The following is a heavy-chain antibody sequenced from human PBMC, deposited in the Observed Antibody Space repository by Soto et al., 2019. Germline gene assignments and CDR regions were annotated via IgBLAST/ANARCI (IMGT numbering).Heavy chain of an antibody. D-gene: IGHD3-22*01. CDR2: IHTSRGTT. CDR3: ATSLSGYYYSY. J-gene: IGHJ4*02. Sequence: GGSLRLSCAASGFTFSSYEMMWVRQAPGKGLEWVSFIHTSRGTTYYADSVKGRFTISRDNAQNSLYLQMSSLRAEDTAVYYCATSLSGYYYSYWGQGTLVTVSS. V-gene: IGHV3-48*03. CDR1: GFTFSSYE.